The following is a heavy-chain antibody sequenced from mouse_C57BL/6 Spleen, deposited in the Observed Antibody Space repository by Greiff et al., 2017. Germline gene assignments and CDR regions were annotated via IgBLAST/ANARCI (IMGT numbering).Heavy chain of an antibody. D-gene: IGHD3-3*01. CDR2: IHPNSGST. Sequence: QVQLQQSGAELVKPGASVKLSCKASGYTFTSYWMHWVKQRPGQGLEWIGMIHPNSGSTNYNEKFKSKATLTVDKSSSTAYMQLSSLTSEDSAVYYCAREGGDRFAYWGQGTLVTVSA. J-gene: IGHJ3*01. CDR3: AREGGDRFAY. V-gene: IGHV1-64*01. CDR1: GYTFTSYW.